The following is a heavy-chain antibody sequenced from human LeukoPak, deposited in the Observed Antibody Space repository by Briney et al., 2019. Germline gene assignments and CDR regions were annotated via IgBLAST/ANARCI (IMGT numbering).Heavy chain of an antibody. CDR2: IDPNGGAT. J-gene: IGHJ5*01. D-gene: IGHD3-10*01. Sequence: ASVKVSCKASGSTFNNYYVHWVRQAPGQGLEWMGWIDPNGGATNYARKFQDRVTMTRDTSINTDYMDLSRLRPNDTAVYYCAREGGSYYGTGSYGSRFFWLNSWGQGTLVTVSS. CDR3: AREGGSYYGTGSYGSRFFWLNS. CDR1: GSTFNNYY. V-gene: IGHV1-2*02.